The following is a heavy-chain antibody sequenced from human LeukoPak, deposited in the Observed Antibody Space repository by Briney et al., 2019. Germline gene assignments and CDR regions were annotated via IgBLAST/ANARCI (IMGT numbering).Heavy chain of an antibody. CDR2: MDTSGHT. CDR1: GGSISGYY. D-gene: IGHD2-15*01. Sequence: SEALSLTCIVSGGSISGYYWSWIRQPAGKGLEWIGHMDTSGHTNYNSSLMSRVTMSVDTSKNQFSLRLTSVTAADTAVYYCARHWSHSVAQFGRSFWFDPWGQGTLVTVSS. V-gene: IGHV4-4*07. CDR3: ARHWSHSVAQFGRSFWFDP. J-gene: IGHJ5*02.